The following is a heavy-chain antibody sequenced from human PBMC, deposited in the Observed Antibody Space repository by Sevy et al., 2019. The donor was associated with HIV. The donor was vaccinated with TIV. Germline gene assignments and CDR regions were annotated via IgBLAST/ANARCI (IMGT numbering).Heavy chain of an antibody. CDR1: GFTFSNAW. D-gene: IGHD6-19*01. V-gene: IGHV3-15*01. CDR3: TTEVGIAVAGSWFDP. CDR2: IKSKTDGGTT. J-gene: IGHJ5*02. Sequence: GGSLRLSCAASGFTFSNAWMSWVRQAPGKGREWVGRIKSKTDGGTTDYAAPVKGRLTTSRDDSKNTLYLQMNSLKTEDTAVYYCTTEVGIAVAGSWFDPWGQGTLVTVSS.